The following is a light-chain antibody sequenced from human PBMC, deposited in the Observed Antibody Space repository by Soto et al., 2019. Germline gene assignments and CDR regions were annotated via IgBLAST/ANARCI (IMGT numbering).Light chain of an antibody. J-gene: IGKJ1*01. CDR3: LQDYDYPRT. CDR1: QGIRND. CDR2: AAS. V-gene: IGKV1-6*01. Sequence: AIQMTQSPSSLSASVGDRVTITCRASQGIRNDLGWYQQKPGKAPKLLIYAASSLQSGIPSRFSGSGSGTDFTLTISSLQPEDFATDYCLQDYDYPRTFGQGTKVEIK.